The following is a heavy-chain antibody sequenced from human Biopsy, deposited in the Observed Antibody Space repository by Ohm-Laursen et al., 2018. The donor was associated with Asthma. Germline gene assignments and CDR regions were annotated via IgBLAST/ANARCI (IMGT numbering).Heavy chain of an antibody. CDR2: IRWNSGSI. J-gene: IGHJ4*02. Sequence: SLRLSCSAPGFTFDDYGMHWVRQAPGKGLEWVSGIRWNSGSIGYADSVKGRFTISRDNAKNSLYLQMNSLRVEDTALYYCAKASLGDIGKDYWGQGALVTVSS. CDR3: AKASLGDIGKDY. CDR1: GFTFDDYG. D-gene: IGHD2-21*01. V-gene: IGHV3-9*01.